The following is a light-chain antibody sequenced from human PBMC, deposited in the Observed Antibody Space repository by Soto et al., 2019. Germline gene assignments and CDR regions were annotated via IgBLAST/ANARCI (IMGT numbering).Light chain of an antibody. CDR2: GAC. CDR3: QQYGRSPGT. CDR1: QSVSSSY. J-gene: IGKJ1*01. V-gene: IGKV3-20*01. Sequence: EIVLTQSPGTLSLSPGERATLSCRASQSVSSSYLAWYQQKPGQAPRLLIYGACSRATGIPDRFSGSGSGTDFTLTISRLEPEDFAVYYCQQYGRSPGTFGQGTKVEIK.